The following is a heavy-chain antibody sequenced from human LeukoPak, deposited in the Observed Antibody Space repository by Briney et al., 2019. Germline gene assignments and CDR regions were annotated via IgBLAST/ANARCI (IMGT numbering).Heavy chain of an antibody. CDR3: ARDSRRYCSSTSCAVGY. Sequence: GRSLRLSCAASGFTFSSYAMHWVRQAPGKGLEWVAVISYDGSNKYYADSVKGRFTISRDNSKNTLYLQMNSLRAEATAVYYCARDSRRYCSSTSCAVGYWGQGTLVTVSS. D-gene: IGHD2-2*01. J-gene: IGHJ4*02. CDR1: GFTFSSYA. CDR2: ISYDGSNK. V-gene: IGHV3-30-3*01.